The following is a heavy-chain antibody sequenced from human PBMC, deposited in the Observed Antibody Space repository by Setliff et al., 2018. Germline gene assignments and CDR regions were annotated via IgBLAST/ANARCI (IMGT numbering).Heavy chain of an antibody. D-gene: IGHD6-13*01. CDR2: INPKSGGA. Sequence: ASVKVSGKASKHTFTGYYMNWVRQAPGQRPEWMGWINPKSGGANYAQNFQDRITMTRDTSISTVYMELSSLRSEDTAVYYCAKRGSSSAFDYWGQGTLVTVSS. J-gene: IGHJ4*02. V-gene: IGHV1-2*02. CDR3: AKRGSSSAFDY. CDR1: KHTFTGYY.